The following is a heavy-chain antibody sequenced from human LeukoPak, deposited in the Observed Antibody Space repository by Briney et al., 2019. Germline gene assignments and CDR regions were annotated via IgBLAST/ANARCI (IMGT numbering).Heavy chain of an antibody. CDR1: GGSFSGYY. D-gene: IGHD6-6*01. CDR3: ARDRFGSSSSFRGWFDP. J-gene: IGHJ5*02. V-gene: IGHV4-34*01. CDR2: INHSGST. Sequence: SETLSLTCAVYGGSFSGYYWSWIRQPPGKGLEWIGEINHSGSTNYNPSLKGRVTISVDTSKNQFSLKLSSVTAADTAVYYCARDRFGSSSSFRGWFDPWGQGTLVTVSS.